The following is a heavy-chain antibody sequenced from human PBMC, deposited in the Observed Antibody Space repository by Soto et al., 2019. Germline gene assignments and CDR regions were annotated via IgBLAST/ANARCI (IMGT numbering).Heavy chain of an antibody. CDR2: ISGSGGST. CDR3: AKDLRPYYSVSPDYYYFGMDV. Sequence: GGSLRLSCAASGFTFSSYAMSWVRQAPGKGLEWVSAISGSGGSTYYADSVKGRFTISRDNSKNTLYLQMNSLRAEDTAVYYCAKDLRPYYSVSPDYYYFGMDVWGQGTTVTVSS. J-gene: IGHJ6*02. D-gene: IGHD3-10*01. CDR1: GFTFSSYA. V-gene: IGHV3-23*01.